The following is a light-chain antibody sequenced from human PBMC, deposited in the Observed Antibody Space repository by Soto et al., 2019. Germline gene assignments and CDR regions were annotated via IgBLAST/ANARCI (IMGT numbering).Light chain of an antibody. CDR1: QDLTSW. CDR2: AAS. V-gene: IGKV1-12*01. CDR3: LQEFKYPRT. Sequence: IQMAQSPASVSASVGDKVTSTSRASQDLTSWLAWYKQKPGKAPKLLISAASSLQSGVPSRFSGSGSGTDFTLTIRTLQPEDFATYYCLQEFKYPRTFGQGTKVDIK. J-gene: IGKJ1*01.